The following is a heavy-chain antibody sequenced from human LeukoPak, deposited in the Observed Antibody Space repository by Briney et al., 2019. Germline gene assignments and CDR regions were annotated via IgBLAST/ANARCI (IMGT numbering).Heavy chain of an antibody. V-gene: IGHV1-3*01. D-gene: IGHD6-19*01. CDR2: INAGNGNT. Sequence: ASVKVSCKASGYTFTSYAMHWVRQAPGQRLEWMGWINAGNGNTKYSQKFQGRVTITRDTSASTAYMELSRLRSDDTAVYYCARGPRLDSSGWYYGAFDIWGQGTMVTVSS. CDR3: ARGPRLDSSGWYYGAFDI. CDR1: GYTFTSYA. J-gene: IGHJ3*02.